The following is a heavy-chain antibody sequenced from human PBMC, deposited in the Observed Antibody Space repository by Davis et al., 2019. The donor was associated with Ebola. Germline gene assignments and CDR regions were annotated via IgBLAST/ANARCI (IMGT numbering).Heavy chain of an antibody. Sequence: MPSETLSLTCAVYGGSFSGYYWSWIRKPPGKGLEWIGEINHSGSTNYNPSLKSRVTISVDTSKNQFSLKLSSVTATDTAVYYCARDAYTGVTYNWFDPWGQGTLFTVSS. CDR2: INHSGST. J-gene: IGHJ5*02. D-gene: IGHD2-2*02. V-gene: IGHV4-34*01. CDR1: GGSFSGYY. CDR3: ARDAYTGVTYNWFDP.